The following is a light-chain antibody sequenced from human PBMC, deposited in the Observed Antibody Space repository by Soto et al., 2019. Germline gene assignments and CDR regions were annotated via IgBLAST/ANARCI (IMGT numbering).Light chain of an antibody. J-gene: IGKJ4*01. Sequence: ERVLTQSPGTLSFTQVDRPTLXYMASQTVRNNYLAWYQQKPGQAPRLLIYDASSRATGIPDRFSGGGSGTDFTLTISRLEPEDFAVYYCQQFSSYPLTFGGGTKVDIK. CDR1: QTVRNNY. V-gene: IGKV3-20*01. CDR3: QQFSSYPLT. CDR2: DAS.